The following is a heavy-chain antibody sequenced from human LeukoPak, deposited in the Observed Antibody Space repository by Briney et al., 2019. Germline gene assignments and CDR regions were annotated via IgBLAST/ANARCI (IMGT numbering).Heavy chain of an antibody. CDR2: ISSSSDTI. CDR1: GFTFSVFS. Sequence: GSLILSCVASGFTFSVFSMNWVRQAPGKGLEWVSHISSSSDTIYYADSVRGRFTISRDNAKNSLYLQMNSLRVEDTAVYYCARRKGAADIDYWGQGTLVIVSS. J-gene: IGHJ4*02. V-gene: IGHV3-48*01. CDR3: ARRKGAADIDY. D-gene: IGHD6-13*01.